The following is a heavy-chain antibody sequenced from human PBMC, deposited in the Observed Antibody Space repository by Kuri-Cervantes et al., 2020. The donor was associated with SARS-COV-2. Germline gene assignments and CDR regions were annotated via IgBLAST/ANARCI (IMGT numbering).Heavy chain of an antibody. J-gene: IGHJ6*03. CDR1: GFTFSSYA. CDR3: ARVYYYYYMDV. Sequence: GGSLRLSCLASGFTFSSYAMHWVRQAPGKGLEYVSAISSNGGSTYYANSVKGRFTISRDNSKNTLYLQMGSLRAEDMAVYYCARVYYYYYMDVWGKGTTVTVSS. V-gene: IGHV3-64*01. CDR2: ISSNGGST.